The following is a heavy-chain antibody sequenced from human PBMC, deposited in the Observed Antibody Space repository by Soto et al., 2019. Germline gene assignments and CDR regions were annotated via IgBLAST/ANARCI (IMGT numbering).Heavy chain of an antibody. D-gene: IGHD3-10*01. CDR1: GGSISSYY. CDR3: ARSHGFYYGSGSYDLDDFDI. J-gene: IGHJ3*02. CDR2: IYYSGST. V-gene: IGHV4-59*01. Sequence: SETLSLTCTVPGGSISSYYWSWIRQPPGKGLEWIGYIYYSGSTNYNPSLKSRVTISVDTSKNQFSLKLRSVTAADTAVYYCARSHGFYYGSGSYDLDDFDIWGQGAMVTVSS.